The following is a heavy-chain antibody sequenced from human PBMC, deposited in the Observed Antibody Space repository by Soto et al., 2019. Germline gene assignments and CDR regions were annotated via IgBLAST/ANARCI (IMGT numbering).Heavy chain of an antibody. V-gene: IGHV3-30-3*01. CDR3: ARDAGEYYYDSSGYYPFDY. Sequence: ESGGGVVQPGRSLRLSCAASGFTFSSYAMHWVRQAPGKGLEWVAVISYDGSNKYYADSVKGRFTISRDNSKNTLYLQMNSLRAEDTAVYYCARDAGEYYYDSSGYYPFDYWGQGTLVTVSS. CDR2: ISYDGSNK. J-gene: IGHJ4*02. CDR1: GFTFSSYA. D-gene: IGHD3-22*01.